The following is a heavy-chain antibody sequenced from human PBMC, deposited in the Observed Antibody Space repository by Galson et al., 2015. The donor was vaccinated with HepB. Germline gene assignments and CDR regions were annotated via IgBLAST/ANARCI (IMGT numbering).Heavy chain of an antibody. D-gene: IGHD2-2*01. J-gene: IGHJ4*02. V-gene: IGHV3-7*01. CDR2: IKQGGSEK. CDR3: ARAGGGPYCSSSTSCLWDY. Sequence: SLRLSCAASGFTFSSYWMSWVRQAPGKGLEWVANIKQGGSEKYYVDSVKGRFTISRDNAKNSLYLQMNSLRADDTAVYYCARAGGGPYCSSSTSCLWDYWGQGTLVTVSS. CDR1: GFTFSSYW.